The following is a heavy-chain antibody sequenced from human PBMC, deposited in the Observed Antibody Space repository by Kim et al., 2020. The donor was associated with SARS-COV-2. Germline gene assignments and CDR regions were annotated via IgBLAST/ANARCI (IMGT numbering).Heavy chain of an antibody. J-gene: IGHJ4*02. CDR2: INTQSGTP. D-gene: IGHD3-10*01. V-gene: IGHV1-46*01. CDR3: ARDQSGGSGSHYLYGGDH. Sequence: ASVKVSCKASGYIFTSYYVHWVRQAPGQGLEWMGLINTQSGTPTYAQKFQDRFTMTRDTSTSTVYMDLRGLRSEDTAIYYCARDQSGGSGSHYLYGGDHWGQGTLVTVSS. CDR1: GYIFTSYY.